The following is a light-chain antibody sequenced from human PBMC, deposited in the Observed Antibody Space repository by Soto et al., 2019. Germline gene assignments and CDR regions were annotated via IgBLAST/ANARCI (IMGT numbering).Light chain of an antibody. Sequence: DIQMTQSPSSLSASVGDRVTITCRASQGVRNNLGWYQQKPGRAPKRMTYAASSLQSGVPSRFTGTGSGTEFTLTITSLQPEDFATYYCLQHNSYPWTFGQGTKVEVK. CDR2: AAS. CDR1: QGVRNN. CDR3: LQHNSYPWT. J-gene: IGKJ1*01. V-gene: IGKV1-17*01.